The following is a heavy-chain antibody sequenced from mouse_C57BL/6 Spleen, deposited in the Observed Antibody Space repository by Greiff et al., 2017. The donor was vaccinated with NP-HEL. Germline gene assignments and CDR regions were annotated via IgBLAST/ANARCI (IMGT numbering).Heavy chain of an antibody. J-gene: IGHJ4*01. CDR2: IHPNSGST. D-gene: IGHD3-2*02. CDR3: ATAQNYAMDY. Sequence: VQLQQPGAELVKPGASVKLSCKASGYTFTSYWMHWVKQRPGQGLEWIGMIHPNSGSTNYNEKFKSKATLTVDKSSSTAYMQLSSLTSEDSAVYYCATAQNYAMDYWGQGTSVTVSS. V-gene: IGHV1-64*01. CDR1: GYTFTSYW.